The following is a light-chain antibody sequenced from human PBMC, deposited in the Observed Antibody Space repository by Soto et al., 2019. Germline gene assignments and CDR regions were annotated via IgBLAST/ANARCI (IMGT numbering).Light chain of an antibody. Sequence: AILVTESPSSLSASTGDRVTITCRASQGISSYLAWYQQKPGKASKLLIYAASTLQSGVPSRFSGSGSGTDFTLTISCLQSEDFATYYCQQYYSYPRTFGQGTKVDI. CDR3: QQYYSYPRT. J-gene: IGKJ1*01. CDR1: QGISSY. V-gene: IGKV1-8*01. CDR2: AAS.